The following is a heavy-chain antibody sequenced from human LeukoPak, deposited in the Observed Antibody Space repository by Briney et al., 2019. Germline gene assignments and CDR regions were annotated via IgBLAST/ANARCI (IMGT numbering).Heavy chain of an antibody. CDR1: GFTFSSYS. Sequence: GGSLRLSCAASGFTFSSYSMNWVRQAPGKGLEWVSYISSSSSTIYYADSVKGRFTISRDNAKNSLYLQMNSLRAEDTAVYYCARDREYDFWSGYYISGGSTIDYWGQGTLVTVSS. V-gene: IGHV3-48*01. J-gene: IGHJ4*02. CDR2: ISSSSSTI. CDR3: ARDREYDFWSGYYISGGSTIDY. D-gene: IGHD3-3*01.